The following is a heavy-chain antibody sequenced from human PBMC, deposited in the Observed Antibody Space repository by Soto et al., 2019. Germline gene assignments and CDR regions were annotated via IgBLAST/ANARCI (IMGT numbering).Heavy chain of an antibody. Sequence: SVKVSCKASGGTFNSYDINWVRQAPGQGLEWMGGIIPIVETPKYAQKFQGRVTITADESTNTVYMELRSLRSEDTAMYYCARLSRPNYYDTSGFFKDNWFDPWGQGTLVTVSS. CDR2: IIPIVETP. CDR3: ARLSRPNYYDTSGFFKDNWFDP. J-gene: IGHJ5*02. CDR1: GGTFNSYD. V-gene: IGHV1-69*13. D-gene: IGHD3-22*01.